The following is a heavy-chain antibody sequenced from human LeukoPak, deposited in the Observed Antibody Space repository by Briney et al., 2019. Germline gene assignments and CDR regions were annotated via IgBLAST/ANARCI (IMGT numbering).Heavy chain of an antibody. CDR1: GFTFSSYG. V-gene: IGHV3-23*01. Sequence: GGSLRLSCAASGFTFSSYGMSCVRQAPGKGLEWVSAISGSGGSTYYADSVKGRFTISRDNSKNTLYLQMNSLRAEDTAVYYCAKALSTGGYYYYYMDVWGKGTTVTISS. CDR2: ISGSGGST. J-gene: IGHJ6*03. D-gene: IGHD1-14*01. CDR3: AKALSTGGYYYYYMDV.